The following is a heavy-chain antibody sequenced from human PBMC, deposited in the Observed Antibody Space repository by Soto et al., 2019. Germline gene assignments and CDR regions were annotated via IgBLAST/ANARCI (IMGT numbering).Heavy chain of an antibody. Sequence: PGGSLRLSCAASGFTFSSYAMSWVRQAPGKGLEWVSAISGSGGSTYYADSVKGRFTISRDNSKNTLYLQMNSLRDEDKAVYYCTYYRVRLRKDYYFDYWGQGNLVTVSS. CDR1: GFTFSSYA. CDR3: TYYRVRLRKDYYFDY. V-gene: IGHV3-23*01. J-gene: IGHJ4*02. CDR2: ISGSGGST. D-gene: IGHD3-10*01.